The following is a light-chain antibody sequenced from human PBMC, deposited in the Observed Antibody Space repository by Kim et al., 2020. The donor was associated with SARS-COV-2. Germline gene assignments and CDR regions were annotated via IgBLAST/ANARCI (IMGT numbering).Light chain of an antibody. CDR1: SSDVGGYNY. CDR2: EVS. Sequence: QSVTISCTGTSSDVGGYNYVSWYQQHPGKAPKLMIYEVSKRPSGVPDRFSGSKSGNTASLTVSGLQAEDEADYYCCSYAGSYTFGVFGTGTKVTVL. CDR3: CSYAGSYTFGV. J-gene: IGLJ1*01. V-gene: IGLV2-11*01.